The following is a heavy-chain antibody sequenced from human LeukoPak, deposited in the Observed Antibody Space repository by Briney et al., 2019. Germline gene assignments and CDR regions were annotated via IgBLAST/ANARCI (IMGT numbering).Heavy chain of an antibody. D-gene: IGHD3-3*01. CDR3: ARADFWSGYYSHFDY. V-gene: IGHV4-4*07. CDR1: GGSISGYY. J-gene: IGHJ4*02. Sequence: SQTLSLTCTVSGGSISGYYWSWIRQPAGKGLEWIGRIYTSGNTNYNPSLKSRVTMSVDTSKNQFSLKLSSVTAADTAVYYCARADFWSGYYSHFDYWGQGTLVTVSS. CDR2: IYTSGNT.